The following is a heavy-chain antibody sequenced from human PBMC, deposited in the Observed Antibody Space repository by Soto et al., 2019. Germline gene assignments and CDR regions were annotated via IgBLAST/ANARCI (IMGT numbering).Heavy chain of an antibody. Sequence: GGSLRLSCAASGFTFSSYGMHWVRQAPGKGLEWVAVIWYDGSNKYYADSVKGRFTISRDNSKNTLYLQMNSLRAEDTAVYYCARDYDSSGYPRYYFDYGGQGTLVTVS. CDR2: IWYDGSNK. J-gene: IGHJ4*02. D-gene: IGHD3-22*01. V-gene: IGHV3-33*01. CDR3: ARDYDSSGYPRYYFDY. CDR1: GFTFSSYG.